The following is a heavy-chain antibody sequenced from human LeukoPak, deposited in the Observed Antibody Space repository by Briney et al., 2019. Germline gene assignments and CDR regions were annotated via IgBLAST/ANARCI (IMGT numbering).Heavy chain of an antibody. J-gene: IGHJ3*02. CDR1: GFTFSSYA. CDR3: AKAVYYYDSSGYYYDAFDI. D-gene: IGHD3-22*01. CDR2: ISGSGGST. V-gene: IGHV3-23*01. Sequence: GGSLRLSCAASGFTFSSYAMSWVRQAPGKGLEWVSAISGSGGSTYYADSVMGRFTISRDNSKNTLYLQMNSLRAEDTAVYYCAKAVYYYDSSGYYYDAFDIWGQGTMVTVSS.